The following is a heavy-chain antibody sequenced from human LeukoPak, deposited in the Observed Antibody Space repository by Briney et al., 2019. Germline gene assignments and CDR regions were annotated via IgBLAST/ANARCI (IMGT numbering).Heavy chain of an antibody. J-gene: IGHJ6*02. D-gene: IGHD5-12*01. CDR2: INPNSGGT. Sequence: ASVKVSCKASGYTFTGYYMHWVRQAPGQGLEWMGWINPNSGGTNYAQKFQGRVTMTSDTSISTAYMELSRLRSDDTAVYYCARMIVATPSPYGVDVWGQGTTVTVSS. CDR3: ARMIVATPSPYGVDV. V-gene: IGHV1-2*02. CDR1: GYTFTGYY.